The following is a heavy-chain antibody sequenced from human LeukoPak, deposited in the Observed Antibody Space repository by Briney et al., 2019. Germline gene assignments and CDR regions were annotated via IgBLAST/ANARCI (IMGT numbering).Heavy chain of an antibody. CDR1: GGSISSYY. D-gene: IGHD5-18*01. Sequence: PSETLSLTXTVSGGSISSYYWSWIWQPAGKGLEWIGRIYTSGSTNYNPSLKSRVTMSLDTSKSQFSLKLSSVTAADTAVYYCAREQRDTAMSRGLDYWGQGTLVTVSS. CDR3: AREQRDTAMSRGLDY. J-gene: IGHJ4*02. CDR2: IYTSGST. V-gene: IGHV4-4*07.